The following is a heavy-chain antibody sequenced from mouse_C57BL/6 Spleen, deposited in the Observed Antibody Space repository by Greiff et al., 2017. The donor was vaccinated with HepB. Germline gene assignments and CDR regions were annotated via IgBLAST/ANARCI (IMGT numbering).Heavy chain of an antibody. CDR1: GYSITSGYY. J-gene: IGHJ1*03. CDR2: ISYDGSN. CDR3: ARGDLYWYFDV. Sequence: DVKLQESGPGLVKPSQSLSLTCSVTGYSITSGYYWNWIRQFPGNKLEWMGYISYDGSNNYNPSLKNRISITRDTSKNQFFLKLNSVTTEDTATYYCARGDLYWYFDVWGTGTTVTGSS. V-gene: IGHV3-6*01.